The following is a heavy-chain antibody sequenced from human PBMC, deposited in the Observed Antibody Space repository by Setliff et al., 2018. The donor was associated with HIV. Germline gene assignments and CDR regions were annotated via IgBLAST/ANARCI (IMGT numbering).Heavy chain of an antibody. D-gene: IGHD3-16*01. CDR1: GGSISSGTYY. V-gene: IGHV4-61*09. Sequence: LSLTCTVSGGSISSGTYYWSWIRQPAGKGLEWIGHIYSTGNTNYNSSLKSRVTMSIETSKNQFSLKLTSVTAADTAVYYCARDSRMIMEGTDYWGQGILVTVSS. CDR3: ARDSRMIMEGTDY. CDR2: IYSTGNT. J-gene: IGHJ4*02.